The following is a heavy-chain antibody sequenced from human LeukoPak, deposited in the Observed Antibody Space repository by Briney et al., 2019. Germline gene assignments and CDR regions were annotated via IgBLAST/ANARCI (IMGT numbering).Heavy chain of an antibody. V-gene: IGHV3-48*03. CDR3: ARGGGGSSWYPGHYYYYYMDV. CDR1: GFTFSSYE. D-gene: IGHD6-13*01. CDR2: ISSSGSTI. J-gene: IGHJ6*03. Sequence: PGGSLRLSCAASGFTFSSYEMNWVRQAPGKGLEWVSYISSSGSTIYYADSVKGRFTISRDNAKNSLYLQMDSLRAEDTAVYYCARGGGGSSWYPGHYYYYYMDVWGKGTTVTISS.